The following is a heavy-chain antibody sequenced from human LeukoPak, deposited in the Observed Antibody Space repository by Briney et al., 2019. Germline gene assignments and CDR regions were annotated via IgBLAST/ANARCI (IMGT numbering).Heavy chain of an antibody. CDR3: ARAFGIAVADY. D-gene: IGHD6-19*01. Sequence: GGSLRLSCAASGFTFSSYWMSWVRQAPGKGLEWVANIKQDGSEKYYVDSVKGPFTISRDNAKNSLYLQMNSLRAEDTAVYYCARAFGIAVADYWGQGTLVTVSS. CDR1: GFTFSSYW. J-gene: IGHJ4*02. V-gene: IGHV3-7*01. CDR2: IKQDGSEK.